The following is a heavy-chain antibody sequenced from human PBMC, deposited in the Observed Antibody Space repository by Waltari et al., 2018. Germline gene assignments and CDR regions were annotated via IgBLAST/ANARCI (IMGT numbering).Heavy chain of an antibody. J-gene: IGHJ4*02. V-gene: IGHV3-23*01. CDR3: ATWITAHFDY. D-gene: IGHD2-2*03. Sequence: DVHLLESGGSLVQPGGSLRLSCLASGFIFRTYAMGWVRQSPGKGLEWVSHIDGPTTNTHYADSVKGRFTISRDNSRNTVYLQMNSLTADDSAVYFCATWITAHFDYWGQGTLVTVSS. CDR2: IDGPTTNT. CDR1: GFIFRTYA.